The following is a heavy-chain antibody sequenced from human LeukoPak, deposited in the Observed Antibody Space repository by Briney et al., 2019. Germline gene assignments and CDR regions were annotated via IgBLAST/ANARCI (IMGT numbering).Heavy chain of an antibody. CDR2: IYHSGST. CDR3: ARSDRWFTVTTLYYFDY. V-gene: IGHV4-38-2*01. Sequence: SETLSLTCAVSGYSISSGYYWGWIRQPPGKGLEGIGGIYHSGSTYYNPSLNSRVTISVDTSKNQFSLKLSSVTAADTAVYYCARSDRWFTVTTLYYFDYWGQGTLVTVSS. J-gene: IGHJ4*02. D-gene: IGHD4-11*01. CDR1: GYSISSGYY.